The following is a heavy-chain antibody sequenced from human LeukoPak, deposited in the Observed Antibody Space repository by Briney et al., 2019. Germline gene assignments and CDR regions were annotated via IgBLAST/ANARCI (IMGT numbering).Heavy chain of an antibody. V-gene: IGHV1-2*02. J-gene: IGHJ6*03. D-gene: IGHD2/OR15-2a*01. CDR1: GYTFTGYY. Sequence: GASVKVSCKASGYTFTGYYMHWVRQAPGQGLEWMGWINPNSGGTNYAQKFQGRVTMTRDTSISTAYMELSRLRSDDTAVYYCARVAVIYYYYMEVWGKGTTVTVSS. CDR2: INPNSGGT. CDR3: ARVAVIYYYYMEV.